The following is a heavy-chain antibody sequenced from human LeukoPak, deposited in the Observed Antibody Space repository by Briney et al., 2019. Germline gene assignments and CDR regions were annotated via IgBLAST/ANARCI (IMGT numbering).Heavy chain of an antibody. D-gene: IGHD4-23*01. J-gene: IGHJ3*02. CDR1: GYTFSSYD. CDR3: ARRLGLRWDLQAFDI. Sequence: ASVKVPCKASGYTFSSYDINWVRQATGQGLEWMGWMNPNSGNTGYTQKFQGRVTITRNTFISTAYMELSSLTSEDTAVYYCARRLGLRWDLQAFDIWGQGTKVTVSS. CDR2: MNPNSGNT. V-gene: IGHV1-8*03.